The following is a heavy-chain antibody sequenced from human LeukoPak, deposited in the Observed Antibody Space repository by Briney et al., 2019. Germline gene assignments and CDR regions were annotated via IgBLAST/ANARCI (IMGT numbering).Heavy chain of an antibody. CDR2: ISQDGSEE. CDR3: SNGIYSSSY. Sequence: GGSLRLSCAASGFTFTRYWMAWVRQAPGKGLEWISNISQDGSEEYYVDSVRGRFTASRDNAKNSLYPQMNSLRAEDTAVYYCSNGIYSSSYWGQGTLVTVSS. D-gene: IGHD6-6*01. J-gene: IGHJ4*02. V-gene: IGHV3-7*01. CDR1: GFTFTRYW.